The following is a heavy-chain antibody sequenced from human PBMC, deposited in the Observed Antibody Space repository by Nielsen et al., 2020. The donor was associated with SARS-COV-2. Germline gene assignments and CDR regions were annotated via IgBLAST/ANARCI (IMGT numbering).Heavy chain of an antibody. Sequence: SETLSLTCTVSGGSISSYYWSWIRQPPGKGLEWIGYIYYSGSTNYNPPLKSRVTISVDTSKNQFSLKLSSVTAADTAVYYCARVRARGVIDYWGQGTLVTVSS. CDR3: ARVRARGVIDY. J-gene: IGHJ4*02. CDR1: GGSISSYY. D-gene: IGHD3-10*01. CDR2: IYYSGST. V-gene: IGHV4-59*01.